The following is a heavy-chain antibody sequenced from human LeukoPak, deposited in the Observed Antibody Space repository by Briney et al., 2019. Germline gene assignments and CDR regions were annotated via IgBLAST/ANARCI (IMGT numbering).Heavy chain of an antibody. J-gene: IGHJ4*02. V-gene: IGHV1-69*05. CDR3: ARPGGDSSSWYGQFDY. Sequence: SVKVSCKTSGYTFTGYYVHWVRQAPGQGLEWMGRIIPIFGTANYAQKFQGRVTITTDESTSTAYMALSSLRSEDTAVYYCARPGGDSSSWYGQFDYWGQGTLVTVSS. CDR2: IIPIFGTA. CDR1: GYTFTGYY. D-gene: IGHD6-13*01.